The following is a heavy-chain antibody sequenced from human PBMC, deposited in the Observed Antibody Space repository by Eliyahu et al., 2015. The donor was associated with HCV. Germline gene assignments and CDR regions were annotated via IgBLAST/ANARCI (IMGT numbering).Heavy chain of an antibody. CDR3: ARNSYDIRYGYYFDL. J-gene: IGHJ2*01. V-gene: IGHV3-66*01. CDR1: GFTVSKAY. D-gene: IGHD2-15*01. CDR2: LYSSGQT. Sequence: VQLVESGGVLVQPGESLRLTCEAAGFTVSKAYMSWVRQAPGKRLEWVSILYSSGQTYYADSLQDRFTISRDSSKNTLFLQLNNLRAEDTALYYCARNSYDIRYGYYFDLWGRGTLVTVSS.